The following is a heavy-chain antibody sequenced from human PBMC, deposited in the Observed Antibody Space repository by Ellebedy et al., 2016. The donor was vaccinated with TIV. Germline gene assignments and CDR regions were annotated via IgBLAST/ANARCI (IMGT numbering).Heavy chain of an antibody. V-gene: IGHV3-13*01. CDR2: IGAAGDT. CDR1: GFTFSSYD. D-gene: IGHD1-14*01. Sequence: GESLKISCAASGFTFSSYDMHWVRQGSGNGLEWVSSIGAAGDTYYAGSVKGRVAISRENAKNSLPLQLNNLRVGDTAVYYCARATAGFDYWGQGTLVTVSS. CDR3: ARATAGFDY. J-gene: IGHJ4*02.